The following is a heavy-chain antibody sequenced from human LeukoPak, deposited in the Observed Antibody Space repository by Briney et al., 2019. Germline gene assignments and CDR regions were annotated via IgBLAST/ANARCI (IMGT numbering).Heavy chain of an antibody. D-gene: IGHD3-10*01. V-gene: IGHV4-34*01. CDR2: INQSGSN. J-gene: IGHJ4*02. Sequence: SETLSLTCAVCGGSFSGYYWSWIRQPPGKGLECIGEINQSGSNNYNPSLKSRVTISVDTSKNQFSLKLSSVTAADTAVYYCARGMVRGVIRIYYFDYWGQGILVTVSS. CDR3: ARGMVRGVIRIYYFDY. CDR1: GGSFSGYY.